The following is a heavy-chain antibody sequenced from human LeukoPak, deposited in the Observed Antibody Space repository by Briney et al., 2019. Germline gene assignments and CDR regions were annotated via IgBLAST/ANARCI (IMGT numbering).Heavy chain of an antibody. D-gene: IGHD3-9*01. CDR3: ARDLKEHKYDILTGYYKTNWFDP. Sequence: SETLSLTCTVSGGSISSSSYYWGWIRQPPGKGLEWIGSIYYSGSTYYNPSLKSRVTISVDTSKNQFSLKLSSVTAADTAVYYCARDLKEHKYDILTGYYKTNWFDPWGQGTLVTVSS. CDR2: IYYSGST. CDR1: GGSISSSSYY. V-gene: IGHV4-39*07. J-gene: IGHJ5*02.